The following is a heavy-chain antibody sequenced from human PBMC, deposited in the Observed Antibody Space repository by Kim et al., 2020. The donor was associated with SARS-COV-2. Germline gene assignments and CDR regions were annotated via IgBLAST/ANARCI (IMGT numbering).Heavy chain of an antibody. CDR3: ARDRRDYYDTKTYSFIGTPDF. D-gene: IGHD3-22*01. J-gene: IGHJ4*02. CDR1: GFTFSTYG. CDR2: ISFDGGSE. V-gene: IGHV3-30*03. Sequence: GGSLRLSCAVSGFTFSTYGMHWVRQAPGKGLEWLAFISFDGGSEYYAESVKGRCTISRDNSKNTVYLQMNSLRVEDTAVYYCARDRRDYYDTKTYSFIGTPDFWGQGTRVPVSS.